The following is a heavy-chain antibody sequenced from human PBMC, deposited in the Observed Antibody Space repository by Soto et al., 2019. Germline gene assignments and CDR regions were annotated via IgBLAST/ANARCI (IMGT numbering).Heavy chain of an antibody. CDR2: VYSAGGT. V-gene: IGHV4-59*12. Sequence: QVQLQGSGPGLVKPSETLFLTWTVSGCSINSDSWSWLRQAPGKGLEWLRYVYSAGGTRYNPSLESGVTITLDSSRKQFSLRLSSVTAADTAVYYCARRSRSTSGWYFFDYWGQGTLVTLSS. D-gene: IGHD6-19*01. CDR3: ARRSRSTSGWYFFDY. CDR1: GCSINSDS. J-gene: IGHJ4*02.